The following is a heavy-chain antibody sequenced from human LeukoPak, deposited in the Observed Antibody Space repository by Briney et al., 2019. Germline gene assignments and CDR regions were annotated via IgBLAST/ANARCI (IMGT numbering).Heavy chain of an antibody. CDR2: VKQDGSEK. CDR1: EVTFRNNW. J-gene: IGHJ5*02. CDR3: EPPLQFLES. V-gene: IGHV3-7*03. Sequence: GGSLRLSCEVSEVTFRNNWMSWVRQAPGKGLEWVANVKQDGSEKYYVESVKGRFTISRDNSRNTLYLRMSSLRAEDTAVYYCEPPLQFLESWGQGTMVIVSS. D-gene: IGHD3-3*01.